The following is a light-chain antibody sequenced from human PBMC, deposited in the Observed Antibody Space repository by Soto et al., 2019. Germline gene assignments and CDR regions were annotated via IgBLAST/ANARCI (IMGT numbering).Light chain of an antibody. Sequence: QSALTQPASVSGSPGQSITISCTGTSSAVGNYKYVSWYQQHPGKAPKLIIYEVSNRPSGVSDRFSGSKSGNTASLTISGLQAEDETDYYCLSYTSSGTYVFGTGTKLTVL. CDR3: LSYTSSGTYV. CDR2: EVS. V-gene: IGLV2-14*01. J-gene: IGLJ1*01. CDR1: SSAVGNYKY.